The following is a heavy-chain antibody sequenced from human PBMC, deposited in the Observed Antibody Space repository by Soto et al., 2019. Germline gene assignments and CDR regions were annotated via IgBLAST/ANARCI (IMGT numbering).Heavy chain of an antibody. CDR3: ARVEAGDPLDN. CDR1: GGPINYDFW. J-gene: IGHJ4*02. CDR2: IYLSGSP. V-gene: IGHV4-4*02. D-gene: IGHD2-21*02. Sequence: QVQLQESGPGLVKPSGTLSLTCAVSGGPINYDFWWTWVRQSPGKGLEWIGEIYLSGSPRYNPSLESRVTISVDQSKILFFMLFNSVTAADTAVYYCARVEAGDPLDNLGQGTLVIVSP.